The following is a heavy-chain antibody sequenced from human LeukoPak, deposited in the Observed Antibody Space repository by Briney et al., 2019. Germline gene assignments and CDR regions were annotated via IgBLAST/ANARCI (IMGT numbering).Heavy chain of an antibody. V-gene: IGHV3-21*05. J-gene: IGHJ3*02. D-gene: IGHD6-19*01. CDR1: GFTFSSYW. Sequence: GGSLRLSCAASGFTFSSYWMTWVRQAPGKGLEWVSYISSSSSYTNYADSVKGRFTISRDNAKNSLYLQMNSLRAEDTAVYYCARVRKYSSGWYDAFDIWGQGTMVTVSS. CDR2: ISSSSSYT. CDR3: ARVRKYSSGWYDAFDI.